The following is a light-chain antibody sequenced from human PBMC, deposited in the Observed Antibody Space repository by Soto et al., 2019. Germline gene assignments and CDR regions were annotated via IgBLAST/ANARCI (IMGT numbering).Light chain of an antibody. CDR1: QSVSSY. J-gene: IGKJ1*01. V-gene: IGKV3-11*01. CDR2: DAS. Sequence: LPQPPPPLPLLPGEKAPPSPRASQSVSSYLVWYQKKPGQAPRLLIYDASNRATGIPARFSGSGSGTDFTLTITSLEPEDFAVYYCQQRNNWPGTFGQGTKVDIK. CDR3: QQRNNWPGT.